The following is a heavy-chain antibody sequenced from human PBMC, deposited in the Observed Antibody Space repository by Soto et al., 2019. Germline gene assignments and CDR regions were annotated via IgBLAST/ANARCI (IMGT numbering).Heavy chain of an antibody. Sequence: DVQLVESGGGLIQPGESLRLSCAAFGLTISGKKYVAWVRQAPGKGLEWVSALYDVDGSFYADSVKGRFTTSSDSSKTTVYLKMHDLRPDDTAVYYCATWHEREHAYDVWGQGTTVTVSS. V-gene: IGHV3-53*01. J-gene: IGHJ3*01. CDR3: ATWHEREHAYDV. CDR1: GLTISGKKY. D-gene: IGHD1-1*01. CDR2: LYDVDGS.